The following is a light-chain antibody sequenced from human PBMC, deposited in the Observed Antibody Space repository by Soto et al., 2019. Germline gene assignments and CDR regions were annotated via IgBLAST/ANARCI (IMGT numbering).Light chain of an antibody. CDR2: GAS. Sequence: EIVMTQSPVTLSVSPGERATLSCRASQSINSNLAWYQQKPGQAPRLLIYGASTRATGIPDRFSGSGSGTDFTLTISRLEPEDFAVYYCQQYGNSRFTFGQGTRLEIK. J-gene: IGKJ5*01. V-gene: IGKV3-20*01. CDR3: QQYGNSRFT. CDR1: QSINSN.